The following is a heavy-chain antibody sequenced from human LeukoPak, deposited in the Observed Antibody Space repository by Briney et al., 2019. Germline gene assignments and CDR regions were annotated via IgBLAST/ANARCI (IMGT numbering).Heavy chain of an antibody. J-gene: IGHJ6*02. Sequence: GGSLRLSCAASGFTFSSYAMSWVRQAPGKGLEWVSAISGSGGSTYYADSVKGRFTISRDNAKNSLYLQMNSLRAEDTAVYYCARELVWNYGMDVWGQGTTVTVSS. D-gene: IGHD5/OR15-5a*01. CDR3: ARELVWNYGMDV. CDR1: GFTFSSYA. CDR2: ISGSGGST. V-gene: IGHV3-23*01.